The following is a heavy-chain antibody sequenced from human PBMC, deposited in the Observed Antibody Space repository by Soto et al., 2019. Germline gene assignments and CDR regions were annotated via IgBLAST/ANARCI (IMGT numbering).Heavy chain of an antibody. J-gene: IGHJ4*02. CDR2: MYFGGSF. Sequence: SETLSLTCTVSGASVSTGYWSWIRQPPGKALEWIGFMYFGGSFNYNPSLTSRATISVDTPKNQFSLKVTSVTAADTAVYYCAGGFYNPLVLAVVPGGKETLFT. CDR3: AGGFYNPLVLAVVP. V-gene: IGHV4-59*02. CDR1: GASVSTGY. D-gene: IGHD2-15*01.